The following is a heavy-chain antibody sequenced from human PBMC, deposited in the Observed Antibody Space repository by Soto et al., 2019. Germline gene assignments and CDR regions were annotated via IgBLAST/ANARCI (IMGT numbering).Heavy chain of an antibody. CDR3: ARDSIAAPNWFDP. CDR2: ISSSGSKT. V-gene: IGHV3-48*03. Sequence: DVQLVESGGGMVQPGGSLRLSCAGSGFTFRNFEMNWVRQVPGKGLEWISYISSSGSKTYYAESVKGRFTISRDNTEDSLFLQMNSLRVEDTGIYFCARDSIAAPNWFDPWGQGTRVIVSS. J-gene: IGHJ5*02. D-gene: IGHD6-6*01. CDR1: GFTFRNFE.